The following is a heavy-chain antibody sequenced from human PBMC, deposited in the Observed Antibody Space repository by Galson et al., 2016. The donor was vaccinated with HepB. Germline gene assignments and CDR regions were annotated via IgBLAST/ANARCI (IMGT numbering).Heavy chain of an antibody. V-gene: IGHV1-69*13. Sequence: SVKVSCKASGGTFNSYAITWVRQAPGQGLEWMGGIVPIFGTVNYAQKFQGRVTITADESTGTAYMELTSLRSEDTAVYYCARPGTAMARRSINAFDVWGQGTMVTVSS. J-gene: IGHJ3*01. D-gene: IGHD5-18*01. CDR3: ARPGTAMARRSINAFDV. CDR1: GGTFNSYA. CDR2: IVPIFGTV.